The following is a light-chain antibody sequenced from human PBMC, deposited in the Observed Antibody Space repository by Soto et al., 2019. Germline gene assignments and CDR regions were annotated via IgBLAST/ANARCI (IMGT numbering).Light chain of an antibody. J-gene: IGLJ1*01. CDR3: SSYTSSSPFV. CDR1: SSDVGGYNY. V-gene: IGLV2-8*01. Sequence: QSALTQPPSASGSPGQSVTISCTGTSSDVGGYNYVSWYQQHPDKAPKLMIYEVSRRPSGVPDRFSGSKSGNTASLTISGLQAEDEADYYCSSYTSSSPFVFGTGTKLTVL. CDR2: EVS.